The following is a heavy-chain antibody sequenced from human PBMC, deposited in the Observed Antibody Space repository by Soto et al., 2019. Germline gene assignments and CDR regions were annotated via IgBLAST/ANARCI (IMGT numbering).Heavy chain of an antibody. J-gene: IGHJ6*02. D-gene: IGHD3-9*01. CDR2: ISAYNGNT. Sequence: ASVKVSCKASGYTFTSYGISWVRQAPGQGLEWMGWISAYNGNTNYAQKLQGRVTMTTDTSTSTAYMELRSLRSDDTAVYYCARDSSAYYDILTGYRPYYYYGMDVWGQGTTVTVSS. CDR3: ARDSSAYYDILTGYRPYYYYGMDV. CDR1: GYTFTSYG. V-gene: IGHV1-18*01.